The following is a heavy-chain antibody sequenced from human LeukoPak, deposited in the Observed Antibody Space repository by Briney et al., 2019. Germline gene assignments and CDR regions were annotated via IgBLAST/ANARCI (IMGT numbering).Heavy chain of an antibody. J-gene: IGHJ1*01. D-gene: IGHD3-16*01. V-gene: IGHV1-58*02. CDR1: GFTFTSSA. Sequence: GASVKVSCKASGFTFTSSAMQWVRQARGQRLEWIGWIVVGSGNTNYAQKFQERVTITRDMSTSTAYMELSSLRSEDTAVYYCAKDDAWGRYKDWGQGTLVTVSS. CDR3: AKDDAWGRYKD. CDR2: IVVGSGNT.